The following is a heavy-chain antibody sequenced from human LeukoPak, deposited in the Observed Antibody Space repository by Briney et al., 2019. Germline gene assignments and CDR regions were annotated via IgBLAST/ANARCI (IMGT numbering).Heavy chain of an antibody. D-gene: IGHD5-12*01. Sequence: PGGSLRLSCSASGFTFSSYAMGWVRQAPVRGLEWVASISGSADITTYADSLKGRFTISRDNSKNTLYLQINSLRDEDTALYYCGENHQPSGYPYALDTWGQGTMVTVSS. CDR2: ISGSADIT. CDR3: GENHQPSGYPYALDT. J-gene: IGHJ3*02. V-gene: IGHV3-23*01. CDR1: GFTFSSYA.